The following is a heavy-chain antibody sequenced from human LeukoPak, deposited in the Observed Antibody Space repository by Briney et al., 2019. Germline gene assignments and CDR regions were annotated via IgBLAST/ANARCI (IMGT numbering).Heavy chain of an antibody. CDR3: ARERGRDGYNWVFDY. Sequence: SQTLSLTCTVSGGSISSGDYYWSWIRQPPGKSLEWIGYIYYSGSTYYNPSLKSRVTISVDTSKNQFSLKLSSVTAADTAVYYCARERGRDGYNWVFDYWGQGTLVTVSS. D-gene: IGHD5-24*01. CDR1: GGSISSGDYY. J-gene: IGHJ4*02. V-gene: IGHV4-30-4*01. CDR2: IYYSGST.